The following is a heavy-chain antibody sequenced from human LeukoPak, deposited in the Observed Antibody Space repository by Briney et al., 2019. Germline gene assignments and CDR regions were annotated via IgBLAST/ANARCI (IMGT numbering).Heavy chain of an antibody. V-gene: IGHV3-30-3*01. CDR1: GFSLSSRV. CDR3: AREGYSSGHSPAFDM. CDR2: ISFITNVK. D-gene: IGHD2-15*01. Sequence: GGSLRLSCAASGFSLSSRVMHWLRQPPRKGLEWVSGISFITNVKHYADSVKGRFTISGDISKNTLYLEVNSLMMEDTAVYFCAREGYSSGHSPAFDMWGQGTTVTVSS. J-gene: IGHJ3*02.